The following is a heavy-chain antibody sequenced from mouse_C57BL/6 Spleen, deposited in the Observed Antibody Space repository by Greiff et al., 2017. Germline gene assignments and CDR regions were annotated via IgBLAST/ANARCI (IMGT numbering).Heavy chain of an antibody. Sequence: QVQLQQSGAELVKPGASVKISCKASGYAFSSYWMHWVKQRPGKGLEWIGQIYPGDGDTNYNGKFKGKATLTADKSSSTAYMQLSSLTSEDSAVYVCARGEGLWLRHGFAYWGQGTLVTVSA. D-gene: IGHD2-2*01. CDR2: IYPGDGDT. CDR3: ARGEGLWLRHGFAY. CDR1: GYAFSSYW. V-gene: IGHV1-80*01. J-gene: IGHJ3*01.